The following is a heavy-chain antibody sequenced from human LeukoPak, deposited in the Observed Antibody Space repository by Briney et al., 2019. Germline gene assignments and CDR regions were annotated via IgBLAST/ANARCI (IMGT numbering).Heavy chain of an antibody. J-gene: IGHJ6*03. CDR3: ARDAGRRNRNSWYKVYYYYYMDV. V-gene: IGHV4-4*07. CDR2: IYSSGST. CDR1: GDSMTNYY. D-gene: IGHD6-13*01. Sequence: SETLSLTCTVSGDSMTNYYWSWIRQPAGKGLEWIGRIYSSGSTNFKSSLKSRVSMSVDTSTNQFSLNISSVSAADSAVYYCARDAGRRNRNSWYKVYYYYYMDVWGKGTTVTVSS.